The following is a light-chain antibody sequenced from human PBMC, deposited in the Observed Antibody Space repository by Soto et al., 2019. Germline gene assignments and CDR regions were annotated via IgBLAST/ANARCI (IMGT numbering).Light chain of an antibody. CDR3: MQALQTPLT. CDR2: VAS. CDR1: QSLLHSNGYNY. Sequence: DIALTQSPLSLPVTPGEPASISCRSSQSLLHSNGYNYLDWYLQKPGQSPQLLISVASNRASGVPDRFSGSGSGTDFTLKISRVEAEDVGVYYCMQALQTPLTFGGGTKVDIK. V-gene: IGKV2-28*01. J-gene: IGKJ4*01.